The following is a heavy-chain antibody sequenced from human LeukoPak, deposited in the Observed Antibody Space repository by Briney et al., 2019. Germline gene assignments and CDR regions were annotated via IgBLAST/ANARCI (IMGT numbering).Heavy chain of an antibody. CDR3: ARLNCSGGSCYGGGFDY. J-gene: IGHJ4*02. Sequence: SVKVSCKASGGIFSSYTISWVRQAPGQGLEWMGRIIPILGIANYAQKFQGRVTITADKSTSTAYMELSSLRSEDTAVYYCARLNCSGGSCYGGGFDYWGQGTLVTVSS. CDR1: GGIFSSYT. CDR2: IIPILGIA. V-gene: IGHV1-69*02. D-gene: IGHD2-15*01.